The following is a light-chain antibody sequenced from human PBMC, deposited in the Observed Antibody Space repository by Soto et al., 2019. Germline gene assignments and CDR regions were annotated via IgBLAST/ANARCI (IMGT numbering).Light chain of an antibody. CDR1: SSDVGGYNY. V-gene: IGLV2-14*01. CDR3: SSYTTSTPYVV. Sequence: QSALTQPASVSGSPGQSITISCTGTSSDVGGYNYVSWYQQHPGKAPKPMIYEVSNRPSWVSNRFSGSKSGNTASLTISGLQAEDEADYYCSSYTTSTPYVVFGGGTKLTVL. CDR2: EVS. J-gene: IGLJ2*01.